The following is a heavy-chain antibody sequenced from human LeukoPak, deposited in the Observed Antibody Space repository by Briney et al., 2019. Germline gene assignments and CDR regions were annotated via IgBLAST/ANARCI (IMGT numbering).Heavy chain of an antibody. CDR2: ISTTGNT. J-gene: IGHJ4*02. D-gene: IGHD5-18*01. CDR1: GDSISSYY. CDR3: ARVPPRAAMVYFEY. Sequence: SETLSHTCTVSGDSISSYYWSWIRQPAGKGLEWIGRISTTGNTNYNPSLKSRVTISADKSNNQFSLQLSSVTAADTAVYYCARVPPRAAMVYFEYWGQGTLVTVSS. V-gene: IGHV4-4*07.